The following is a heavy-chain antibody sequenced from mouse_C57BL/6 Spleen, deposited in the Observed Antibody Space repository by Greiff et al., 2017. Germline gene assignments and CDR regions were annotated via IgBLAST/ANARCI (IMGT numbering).Heavy chain of an antibody. V-gene: IGHV1-82*01. CDR1: GYAFSSSW. CDR2: IYPGDGDT. J-gene: IGHJ4*01. CDR3: ALNYYGSSYDYAMDY. Sequence: VQLQQSGPELVKPGASVKISCKASGYAFSSSWMNWVKQRPGKGLEWIGRIYPGDGDTKYTGKFKGKATLTADKSSSTAYLQLSSLTSEDSAVYFCALNYYGSSYDYAMDYWGQGTSVTVSS. D-gene: IGHD1-1*01.